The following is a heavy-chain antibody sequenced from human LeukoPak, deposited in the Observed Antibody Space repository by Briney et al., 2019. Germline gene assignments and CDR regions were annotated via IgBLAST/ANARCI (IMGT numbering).Heavy chain of an antibody. V-gene: IGHV4-38-2*01. CDR2: IYHSGST. D-gene: IGHD4-17*01. CDR3: ARVGYGDPIDY. CDR1: GYSISSGYY. Sequence: SETLSLTCAVSGYSISSGYYWGWIRQPPGKGLEWIGSIYHSGSTYYNPSLKSRVTISVDTSKNQFSLKLSSVTAADTAVYHCARVGYGDPIDYWGQGTLVTVSS. J-gene: IGHJ4*02.